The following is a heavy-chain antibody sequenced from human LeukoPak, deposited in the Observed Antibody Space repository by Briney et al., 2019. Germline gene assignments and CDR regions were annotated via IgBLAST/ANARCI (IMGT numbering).Heavy chain of an antibody. J-gene: IGHJ4*02. Sequence: SETLSLTCTVSGGSISSYYWSWIRQSPGKGLDWIGYVYYIGSTNYNPSLKSRVTISLDTSKNQFSLKLSSVTAADTAVYYCARHQYAYYYFDYWGRGTLVTVSS. CDR3: ARHQYAYYYFDY. CDR1: GGSISSYY. CDR2: VYYIGST. V-gene: IGHV4-59*08. D-gene: IGHD3-16*01.